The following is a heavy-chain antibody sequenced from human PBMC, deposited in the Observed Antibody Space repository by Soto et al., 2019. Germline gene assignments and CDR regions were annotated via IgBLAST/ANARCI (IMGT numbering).Heavy chain of an antibody. V-gene: IGHV4-30-2*01. Sequence: PSETLSLTCAVSGGSINSGGFSWSWIRQPPGKGLEWIGYIYHSGSTYYNPSLKSRVTISVDRSKNQFSLKLSSVTAADTAVYYCARVPAPWGQGTLVTVS. CDR2: IYHSGST. CDR3: ARVPAP. CDR1: GGSINSGGFS. J-gene: IGHJ4*02.